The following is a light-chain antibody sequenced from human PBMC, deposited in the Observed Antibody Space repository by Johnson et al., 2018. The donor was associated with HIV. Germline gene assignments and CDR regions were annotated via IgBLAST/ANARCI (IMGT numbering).Light chain of an antibody. CDR3: GTWDNSLSAHYV. CDR1: SSNIGNNY. Sequence: QSVLTQPPSVSAAPGQKVTISCSGSSSNIGNNYVSWYQQFPGTAPKLLIYENNKRPSGIPDRFSDSKSGPSATLAITGLQTGDEAEYYCGTWDNSLSAHYVFGTGTKVTVL. J-gene: IGLJ1*01. V-gene: IGLV1-51*02. CDR2: ENN.